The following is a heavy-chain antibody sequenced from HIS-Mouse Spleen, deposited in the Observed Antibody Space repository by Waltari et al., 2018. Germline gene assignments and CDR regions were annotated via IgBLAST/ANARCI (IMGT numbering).Heavy chain of an antibody. J-gene: IGHJ4*02. CDR1: GFTFSSYR. Sequence: EVQLVESGGGLVKPGGSLRLSGAASGFTFSSYRLNWVRQAPGKGLEWVSSISSSSSYIYYADSVKGRFTISRDNAKNSLYLQMNSLRAEDTAVYYCASLYYDILTGYYRDYWGQGTLVTVSS. CDR2: ISSSSSYI. V-gene: IGHV3-21*01. D-gene: IGHD3-9*01. CDR3: ASLYYDILTGYYRDY.